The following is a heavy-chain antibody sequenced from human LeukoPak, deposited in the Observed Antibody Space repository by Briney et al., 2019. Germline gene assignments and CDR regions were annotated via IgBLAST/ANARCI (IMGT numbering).Heavy chain of an antibody. CDR1: GFTFSSSW. V-gene: IGHV3-7*01. CDR2: IKQDGSEK. CDR3: ARDKFGGTDY. D-gene: IGHD3-16*01. J-gene: IGHJ4*02. Sequence: GGSLRLSCVASGFTFSSSWMSWVRQAPGKGLEWVANIKQDGSEKYYVDSVKGRFTISRDNAKNSLYLQMNSLRAEDTAVYYCARDKFGGTDYWGQGTLVTISS.